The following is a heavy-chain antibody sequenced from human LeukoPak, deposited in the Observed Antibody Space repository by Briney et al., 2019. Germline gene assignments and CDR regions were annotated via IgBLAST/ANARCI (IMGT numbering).Heavy chain of an antibody. V-gene: IGHV1-18*01. J-gene: IGHJ4*02. CDR1: GYTFTSYG. CDR2: ISAYNGNT. CDR3: ARLDLGYFFDY. D-gene: IGHD3/OR15-3a*01. Sequence: ASVTVSFTASGYTFTSYGISWVRQAPGQGLEWMGWISAYNGNTNYVQKFQGRVTMTTDTSTSTAYTELRSLRSDDTAVYYCARLDLGYFFDYWGQGTLVTVSS.